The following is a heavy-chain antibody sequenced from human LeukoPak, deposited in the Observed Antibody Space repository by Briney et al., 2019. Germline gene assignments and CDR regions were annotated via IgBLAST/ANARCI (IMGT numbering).Heavy chain of an antibody. CDR2: IYPGDSET. D-gene: IGHD6-13*01. CDR1: GYSFTSYW. V-gene: IGHV5-51*01. Sequence: GESLKISCKGSGYSFTSYWIGWVRQMPGKGLEWMGIIYPGDSETRYSPSFQGQVTISADKSISTAYLQWSSLKASDTAIYYCARPSRYSSIPRLPGYFDYWGQGTLVTVSS. J-gene: IGHJ4*02. CDR3: ARPSRYSSIPRLPGYFDY.